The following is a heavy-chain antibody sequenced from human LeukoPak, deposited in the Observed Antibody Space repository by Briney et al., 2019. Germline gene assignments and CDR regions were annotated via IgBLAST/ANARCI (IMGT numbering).Heavy chain of an antibody. Sequence: GGSLRLSCAGSGFTFSSYAMSSVRQAPGKGLEWVSSITTGGDTTYYADSVKGRFTISRDNSKNTLRLQMNTLRADDTAVYFCAKFRGVTTLSPLDYWGQGTLVSVSS. J-gene: IGHJ4*02. CDR2: ITTGGDTT. CDR1: GFTFSSYA. D-gene: IGHD4-17*01. V-gene: IGHV3-23*01. CDR3: AKFRGVTTLSPLDY.